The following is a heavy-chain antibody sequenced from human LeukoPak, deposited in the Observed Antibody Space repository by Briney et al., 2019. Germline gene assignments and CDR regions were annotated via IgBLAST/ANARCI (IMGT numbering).Heavy chain of an antibody. Sequence: SETLSLTCAVYGGSFSGYYWSWIRQPPGKGLEWIGEINHSGSTNYNPSLKSRVTISVDTSKNQFSLKLSSVTAADTAVYYCARGRGLWFGELFNYWGQGTLVTVSS. CDR2: INHSGST. J-gene: IGHJ4*02. D-gene: IGHD3-10*01. CDR3: ARGRGLWFGELFNY. CDR1: GGSFSGYY. V-gene: IGHV4-34*01.